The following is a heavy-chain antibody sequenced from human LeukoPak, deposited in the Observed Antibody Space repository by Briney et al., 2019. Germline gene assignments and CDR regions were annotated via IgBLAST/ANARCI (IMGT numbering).Heavy chain of an antibody. J-gene: IGHJ4*02. CDR2: MSYSGST. CDR3: ARQIYYDRSGYFYFN. Sequence: LETLSLTCTVSGGSISSSGYYWGWIRQPPGKGLECIGIMSYSGSTYYNPSLKSRVTMSVDTSKNHFSLKLSSVTAADTAVYYCARQIYYDRSGYFYFNWGQGTLVTVSS. CDR1: GGSISSSGYY. V-gene: IGHV4-39*01. D-gene: IGHD3-22*01.